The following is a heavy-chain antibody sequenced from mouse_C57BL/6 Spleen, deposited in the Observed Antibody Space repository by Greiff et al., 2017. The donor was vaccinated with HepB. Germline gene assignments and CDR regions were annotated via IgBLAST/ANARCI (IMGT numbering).Heavy chain of an antibody. D-gene: IGHD1-1*01. J-gene: IGHJ4*01. V-gene: IGHV1-42*01. Sequence: VQLQQSGPELVKPGASVKISCKASGYSFTGYYMNWVKQSPEKSLEWIGEINPSTGGTTYNQKFKAKATLTVDKSSSTAYMQLKSLTSEDSAVYYCARFHYYGSSYDAMDYWGQGTSVTVSS. CDR2: INPSTGGT. CDR1: GYSFTGYY. CDR3: ARFHYYGSSYDAMDY.